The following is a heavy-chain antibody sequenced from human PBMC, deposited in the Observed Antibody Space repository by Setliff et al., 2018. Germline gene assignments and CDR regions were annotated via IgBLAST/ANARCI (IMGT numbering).Heavy chain of an antibody. D-gene: IGHD2-15*01. V-gene: IGHV7-4-1*02. CDR2: INTNTGNP. CDR3: AREGSCSGGVCLDFDY. Sequence: ASVKVSCKGSGYTFSTYAIIWMRQAPGQGLEWMGWINTNTGNPSYAQGFTGRFVFSLDTSVSTAYLQISNLKAEDTAIYYCAREGSCSGGVCLDFDYWGQGTLVTVSS. CDR1: GYTFSTYA. J-gene: IGHJ4*02.